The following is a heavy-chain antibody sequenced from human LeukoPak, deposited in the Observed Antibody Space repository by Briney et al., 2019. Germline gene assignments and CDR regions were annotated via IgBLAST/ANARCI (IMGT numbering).Heavy chain of an antibody. D-gene: IGHD6-6*01. CDR2: IYTSGST. CDR3: AREYSSSSGLYYFDY. J-gene: IGHJ4*02. Sequence: SETLSLTCTVSGGSLSSVSYSWSWIRQPAGKGLEWIGRIYTSGSTNYNPSLKSRVTISVDTSKNQFSLKLSSVTAADTAVYYCAREYSSSSGLYYFDYWGQGTLVTVSS. CDR1: GGSLSSVSYS. V-gene: IGHV4-61*02.